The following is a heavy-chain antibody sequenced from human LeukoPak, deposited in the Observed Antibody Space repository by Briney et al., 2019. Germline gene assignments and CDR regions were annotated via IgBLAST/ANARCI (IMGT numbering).Heavy chain of an antibody. CDR1: AYTFTANY. V-gene: IGHV1-2*02. Sequence: GASVKLSCNASAYTFTANYMHWVRHPHGQGLELMGWINPNSGGTNYAQTFQGRATMTRYTSISTAYMELSRQTPDDTDVYYCARVRLNDEGFDLDYWGQGTLVTGSS. CDR3: ARVRLNDEGFDLDY. J-gene: IGHJ4*02. CDR2: INPNSGGT. D-gene: IGHD1-1*01.